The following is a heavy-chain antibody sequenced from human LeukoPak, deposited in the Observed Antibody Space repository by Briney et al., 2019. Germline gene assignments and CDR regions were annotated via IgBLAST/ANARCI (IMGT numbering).Heavy chain of an antibody. J-gene: IGHJ4*02. CDR3: ARDDSFQFDS. D-gene: IGHD5-18*01. CDR2: INPKTGGT. Sequence: ASVKVSCKASGYTFTAYYMHWVRQAPGQGLEWMGWINPKTGGTNYAQKFQGRVTMTRATSISTAYMELSSLTSDDTAVYFCARDDSFQFDSWGQGTLVTVSS. CDR1: GYTFTAYY. V-gene: IGHV1-2*02.